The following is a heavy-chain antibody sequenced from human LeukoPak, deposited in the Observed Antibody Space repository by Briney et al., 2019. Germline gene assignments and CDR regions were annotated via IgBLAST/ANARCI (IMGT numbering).Heavy chain of an antibody. J-gene: IGHJ1*01. Sequence: SETLSLTCTVSGGSISSDGYYWSWIRQPPGKGPEWIGHIQHTGGTHYNSSLKSRVTISADRSKNQFSLKLNSVTAADTAVYYCARGDDSSGYAWGQGTLVTVSS. CDR2: IQHTGGT. V-gene: IGHV4-30-2*01. CDR1: GGSISSDGYY. CDR3: ARGDDSSGYA. D-gene: IGHD3-22*01.